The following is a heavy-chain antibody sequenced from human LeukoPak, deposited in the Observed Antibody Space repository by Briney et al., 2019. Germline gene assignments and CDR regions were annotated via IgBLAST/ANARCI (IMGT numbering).Heavy chain of an antibody. J-gene: IGHJ4*02. V-gene: IGHV4-39*01. D-gene: IGHD1-1*01. CDR2: LSNSGNT. CDR1: GGSLNSRSHY. CDR3: VRWTAGTTEDS. Sequence: PSETLSLTCTVSGGSLNSRSHYWGWIRQPPGQGLEWIGSLSNSGNTYYNPSLKSRVTISVDTSKNEFSLKLSSVTAADTAVYYCVRWTAGTTEDSWGQGTLVTVSS.